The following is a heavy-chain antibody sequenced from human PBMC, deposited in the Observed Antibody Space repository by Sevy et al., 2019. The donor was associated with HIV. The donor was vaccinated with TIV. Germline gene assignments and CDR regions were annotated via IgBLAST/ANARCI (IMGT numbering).Heavy chain of an antibody. J-gene: IGHJ4*02. D-gene: IGHD2-15*01. Sequence: GGSLRLSCSASGFTFSSYTMIWVRQAPGRGLEWVSASSGTGSYIYYADSVKDRFTISRDNAKNLLYLQMNSLRAEDTAVYYWARDDGYCSGGSCYAGGYWGQGTLVTVSS. CDR1: GFTFSSYT. CDR2: SSGTGSYI. CDR3: ARDDGYCSGGSCYAGGY. V-gene: IGHV3-21*06.